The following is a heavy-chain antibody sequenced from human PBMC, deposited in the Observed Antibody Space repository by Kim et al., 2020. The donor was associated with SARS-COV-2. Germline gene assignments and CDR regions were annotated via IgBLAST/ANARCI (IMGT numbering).Heavy chain of an antibody. V-gene: IGHV3-21*01. D-gene: IGHD3-10*01. J-gene: IGHJ4*02. Sequence: YTEPGKGRFTNTRDNAKNSLFLQMNSLRAENKAMYYCARSYGHTIYFDYWGQGTLVTVSS. CDR3: ARSYGHTIYFDY.